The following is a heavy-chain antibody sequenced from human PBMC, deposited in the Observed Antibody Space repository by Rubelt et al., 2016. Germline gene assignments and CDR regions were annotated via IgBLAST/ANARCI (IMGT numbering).Heavy chain of an antibody. CDR3: ARGSRVGPTGDY. CDR2: IHYSGST. D-gene: IGHD1-26*01. V-gene: IGHV4-59*08. J-gene: IGHJ4*02. CDR1: GGSISSYY. Sequence: QVQLQESGPGLVKASETLSLTCTVSGGSISSYYWSWIRQPPGKGPEWIGYIHYSGSTNYNPSLKSRVTISVDTSKNQLSLKLSSVTAADTAVDYCARGSRVGPTGDYWGQGTLVTVSS.